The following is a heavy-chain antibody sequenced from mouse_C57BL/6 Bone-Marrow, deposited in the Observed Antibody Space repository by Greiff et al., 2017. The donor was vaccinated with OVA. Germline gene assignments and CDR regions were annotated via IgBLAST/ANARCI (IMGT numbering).Heavy chain of an antibody. D-gene: IGHD1-1*01. Sequence: EVKLQESGPELVKPGASVKMSCKASGYTFTDYNMHWVQQSHGKSLEWIGYINPNNGGSSYNQKFSGKATLTVNKSSSTAYMELRSLTSEDSAVYYCARSFITTVVAPYYFDDWGQGTTLTVSS. CDR1: GYTFTDYN. V-gene: IGHV1-22*01. CDR3: ARSFITTVVAPYYFDD. J-gene: IGHJ2*01. CDR2: INPNNGGS.